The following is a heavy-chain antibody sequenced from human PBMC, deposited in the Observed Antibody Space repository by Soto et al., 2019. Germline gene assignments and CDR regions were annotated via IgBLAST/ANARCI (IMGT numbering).Heavy chain of an antibody. CDR1: GFTFSSYW. Sequence: GGSLRLSCAASGFTFSSYWMHWVRQAPGKGLVWVSRINSDGSSTSYADSVKGRFTISRDNAKNTLYLQMNSLRAEDTAVYYCARVSPYYYDSSGYSFDYWGQGTLVTVSS. J-gene: IGHJ4*02. CDR3: ARVSPYYYDSSGYSFDY. CDR2: INSDGSST. D-gene: IGHD3-22*01. V-gene: IGHV3-74*01.